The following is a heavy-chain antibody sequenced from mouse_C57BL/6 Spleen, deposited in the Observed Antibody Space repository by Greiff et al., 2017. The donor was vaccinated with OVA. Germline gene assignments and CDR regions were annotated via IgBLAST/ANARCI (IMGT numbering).Heavy chain of an antibody. V-gene: IGHV5-4*01. CDR1: GFTFSSYA. D-gene: IGHD1-1*01. Sequence: EVQGVESGGGLVKPGGSLKLSCAASGFTFSSYAMSWVRQTPEKRLEWVATISDGGSYTYYPDNVKGRFTISRDNAKNNQYLQMSHLKSEDTAMYYCAREGTYYGSSFRGNYFDYWGQGTTLTVSS. CDR3: AREGTYYGSSFRGNYFDY. J-gene: IGHJ2*01. CDR2: ISDGGSYT.